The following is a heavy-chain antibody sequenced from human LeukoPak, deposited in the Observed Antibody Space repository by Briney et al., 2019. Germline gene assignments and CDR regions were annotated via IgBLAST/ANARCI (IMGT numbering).Heavy chain of an antibody. Sequence: GGSLRLSCAASGFTFSSYAMHWVRQAPGKGLEYVSAISSNGGSTYYANSVKGRFTISRDNSKNTLYLQMGSLRAGDMAVYYCAGGYGDYAPSNAFDIWGQGTMVTVSS. D-gene: IGHD4-17*01. V-gene: IGHV3-64*01. CDR3: AGGYGDYAPSNAFDI. CDR2: ISSNGGST. CDR1: GFTFSSYA. J-gene: IGHJ3*02.